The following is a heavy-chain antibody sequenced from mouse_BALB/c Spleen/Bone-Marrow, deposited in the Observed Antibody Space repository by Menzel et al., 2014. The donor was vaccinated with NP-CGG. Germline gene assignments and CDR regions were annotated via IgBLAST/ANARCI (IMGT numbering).Heavy chain of an antibody. CDR3: ARGGYGSSYDAMDY. Sequence: VQLQQSGPGLVKPSQSLSLTCSVTGYSITSAYYWNWIRQFPGNKLEWMGYISFDGSNYYNPSLKNRISITRDTSKSQFFLRLNSVTTEDTAADYCARGGYGSSYDAMDYWGQGTSVTVPS. CDR1: GYSITSAYY. J-gene: IGHJ4*01. V-gene: IGHV3-6*02. D-gene: IGHD1-1*01. CDR2: ISFDGSN.